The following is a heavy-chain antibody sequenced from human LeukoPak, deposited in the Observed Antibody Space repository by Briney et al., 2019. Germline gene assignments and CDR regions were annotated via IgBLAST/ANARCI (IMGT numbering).Heavy chain of an antibody. CDR1: GGSFSGYY. CDR2: INHSGST. Sequence: SETLSLTCAVYGGSFSGYYWSWIRQPPGKGPEWIGEINHSGSTNYNPSLKSRVTISVDTSKNQFSLKLSSVTAADTAVYYCASNTMATYPDYYYMDVWGKGTTVAVSS. V-gene: IGHV4-34*01. D-gene: IGHD5-24*01. J-gene: IGHJ6*03. CDR3: ASNTMATYPDYYYMDV.